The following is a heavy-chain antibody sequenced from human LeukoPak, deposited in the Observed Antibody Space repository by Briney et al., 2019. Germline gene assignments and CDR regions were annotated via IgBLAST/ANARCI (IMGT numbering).Heavy chain of an antibody. D-gene: IGHD4-23*01. CDR1: GGSISSYY. V-gene: IGHV4-59*08. Sequence: SETLSLTCTVSGGSISSYYWTWIRQPPGKGLEWIGHMYNSGSTNYNPSLKSRVTISVDTSKNQFSLKVSSVTAADTAVYYCARHRWELDAFDIWGQGTVVTVSS. J-gene: IGHJ3*02. CDR2: MYNSGST. CDR3: ARHRWELDAFDI.